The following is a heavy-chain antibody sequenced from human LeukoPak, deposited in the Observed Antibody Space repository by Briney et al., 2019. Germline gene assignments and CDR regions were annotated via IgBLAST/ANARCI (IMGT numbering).Heavy chain of an antibody. D-gene: IGHD6-13*01. V-gene: IGHV4-59*12. CDR2: IYYSGST. CDR3: ARVGYWQQLVDY. CDR1: GGSISSYY. Sequence: SETLSLTCTVSGGSISSYYWSWIRQPPGKGLEWIGYIYYSGSTNYNPSLKSRVTISVDTPKNQFSLKLSSVTAADTAVYYCARVGYWQQLVDYWGQGTLVTVSS. J-gene: IGHJ4*02.